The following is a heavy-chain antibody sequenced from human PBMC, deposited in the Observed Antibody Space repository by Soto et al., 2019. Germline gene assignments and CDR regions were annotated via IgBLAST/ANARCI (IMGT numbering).Heavy chain of an antibody. CDR2: IIPIFGTT. Sequence: SVKVSCKASGGTFGSDAITWVRQAPGQGLEWVGRIIPIFGTTDDAQNLQGRVTMSAGKSTLASYMEVHSLTSDDTALYYCARDRTDSGYYTNWLDRGGQGTQVTVS. V-gene: IGHV1-69*06. CDR1: GGTFGSDA. CDR3: ARDRTDSGYYTNWLDR. D-gene: IGHD3-22*01. J-gene: IGHJ5*02.